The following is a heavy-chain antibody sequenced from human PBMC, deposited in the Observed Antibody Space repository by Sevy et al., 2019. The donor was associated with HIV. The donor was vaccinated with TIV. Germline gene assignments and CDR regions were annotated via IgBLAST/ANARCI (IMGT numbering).Heavy chain of an antibody. V-gene: IGHV3-30*04. D-gene: IGHD6-19*01. CDR3: TRYAGYIVGWYPSNY. CDR1: GFSVSSHA. J-gene: IGHJ4*02. Sequence: GGSLRLSCAASGFSVSSHAMHWVRQAPGKGLEWVALLSYDGSTQYYADSVKGRFSISRDNSKNILYLQMNSLRPADTALYYFTRYAGYIVGWYPSNYWGQGTLVTVSS. CDR2: LSYDGSTQ.